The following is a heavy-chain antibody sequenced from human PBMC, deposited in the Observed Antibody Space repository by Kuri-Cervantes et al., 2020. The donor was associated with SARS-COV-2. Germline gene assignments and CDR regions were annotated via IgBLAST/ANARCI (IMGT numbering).Heavy chain of an antibody. D-gene: IGHD2/OR15-2a*01. J-gene: IGHJ4*02. V-gene: IGHV3-23*01. Sequence: GGSLRLSCAASGFTFSSYAMSWVRQAPGKGLEWVSAISGSGGSTYYADSVKGRFTISRDNSKNTLYLQMSSLRVEDTAVYFCAKVFGVGSNIKYFDNWGQGTVVTVSS. CDR2: ISGSGGST. CDR3: AKVFGVGSNIKYFDN. CDR1: GFTFSSYA.